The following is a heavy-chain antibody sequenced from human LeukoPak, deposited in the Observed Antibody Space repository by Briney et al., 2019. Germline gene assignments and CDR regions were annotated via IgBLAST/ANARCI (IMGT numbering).Heavy chain of an antibody. J-gene: IGHJ6*02. V-gene: IGHV1-18*01. D-gene: IGHD5-18*01. CDR2: ISAYNGNT. CDR3: ARVGYSYGFFEPTYYYYGMDV. CDR1: GYTFTSYG. Sequence: ASVKVSCKASGYTFTSYGISWVRQAPGQGLEWMGWISAYNGNTNYAQKLQGRVTMTTDTSTSTAYMELRSLRSDDTAVYYCARVGYSYGFFEPTYYYYGMDVWGQGTTVTVSS.